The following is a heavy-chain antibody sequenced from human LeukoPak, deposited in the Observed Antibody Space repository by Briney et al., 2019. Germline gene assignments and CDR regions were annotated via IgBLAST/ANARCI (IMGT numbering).Heavy chain of an antibody. CDR2: TYYRSKWYY. D-gene: IGHD1-26*01. CDR1: GDNVSSNSAA. V-gene: IGHV6-1*01. Sequence: SQTLSLTCAISGDNVSSNSAAWNWIRQPPSRGLECLGRTYYRSKWYYDYAVAVKSRISINPDTSKNQFSLQLSSVTPEDTAVYYCARDPVGGSTIFDHWGQGTLVTVSS. J-gene: IGHJ4*02. CDR3: ARDPVGGSTIFDH.